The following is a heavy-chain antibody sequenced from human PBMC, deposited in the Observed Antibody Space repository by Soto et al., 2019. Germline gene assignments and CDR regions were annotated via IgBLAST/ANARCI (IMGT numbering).Heavy chain of an antibody. CDR1: GSY. D-gene: IGHD2-2*01. Sequence: GSYRRWVQQEHGQGREWMGWINPKSGGTNYSQKFQGWVTMTSDTSXSTAYMELSRLRSDDTAVYYCARDPGYCSSSSRPTIYYYGMDVCGQGTTVSLSS. J-gene: IGHJ6*01. CDR2: INPKSGGT. V-gene: IGHV1-2*04. CDR3: ARDPGYCSSSSRPTIYYYGMDV.